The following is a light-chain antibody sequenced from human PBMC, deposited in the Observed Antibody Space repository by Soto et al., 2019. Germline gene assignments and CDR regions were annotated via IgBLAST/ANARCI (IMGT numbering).Light chain of an antibody. CDR2: SNN. J-gene: IGLJ2*01. CDR3: AAWDDSLDGVV. V-gene: IGLV1-44*01. CDR1: SSNIGSNT. Sequence: QSVLTQPPSASGTPGQRVTISCSGSSSNIGSNTVNWYQQLPGTAPKLLIYSNNQRPSGVPDRFSGSKSGTSASLAISGLKAEDEDYYYCAAWDDSLDGVVFGGGTKLTVL.